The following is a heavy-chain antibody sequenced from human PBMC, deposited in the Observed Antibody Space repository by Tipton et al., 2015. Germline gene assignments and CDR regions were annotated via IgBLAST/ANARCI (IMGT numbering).Heavy chain of an antibody. CDR2: VYSGGRT. CDR1: GFTVSSNY. Sequence: SLRLSCAASGFTVSSNYMSWVRQAPGKGLEWVSVVYSGGRTYYADSVKGRFTISRDNSKNTLYLQMDSLRADDTAVYYCAKDTGHYYDGDSFNIWGQGTMVTVSS. V-gene: IGHV3-53*01. CDR3: AKDTGHYYDGDSFNI. D-gene: IGHD3-22*01. J-gene: IGHJ3*02.